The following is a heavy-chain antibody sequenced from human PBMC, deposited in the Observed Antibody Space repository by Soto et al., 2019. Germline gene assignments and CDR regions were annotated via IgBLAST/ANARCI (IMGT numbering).Heavy chain of an antibody. V-gene: IGHV1-69*01. Sequence: QVQLVQSGPEVKNPGSSVKVSCKAAGGSFSDSALSWVRQAPGQGLEWMGGIIPLFGSPDYAKKFLGRVTVTADESTSTAYMELSRLRTEDTAVYYCAREARGYGGGYSYYGMDVWGQGTTVTVS. CDR2: IIPLFGSP. CDR3: AREARGYGGGYSYYGMDV. CDR1: GGSFSDSA. J-gene: IGHJ6*02. D-gene: IGHD6-25*01.